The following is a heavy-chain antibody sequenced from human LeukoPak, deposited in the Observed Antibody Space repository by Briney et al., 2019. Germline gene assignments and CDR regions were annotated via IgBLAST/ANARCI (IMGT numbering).Heavy chain of an antibody. CDR3: ARVTVTTTGLFGYQSPYYFDY. CDR2: IYPGDSDT. CDR1: GYIISTYW. J-gene: IGHJ4*02. V-gene: IGHV5-51*01. D-gene: IGHD4-11*01. Sequence: GESLKISCKASGYIISTYWIGWGRQMPGKGLEWMGIIYPGDSDTRYSPSFQGQLTISADKSISTAYLQWSSLKASDTAMYYCARVTVTTTGLFGYQSPYYFDYWGQGTLVTVSS.